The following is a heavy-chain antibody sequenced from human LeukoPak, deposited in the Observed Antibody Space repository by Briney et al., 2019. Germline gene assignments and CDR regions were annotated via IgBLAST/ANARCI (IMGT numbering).Heavy chain of an antibody. CDR3: ATLKKVAFGMNY. D-gene: IGHD3-10*01. V-gene: IGHV3-74*01. CDR2: INSDGSST. CDR1: GFTFSSYW. Sequence: GGSLRLSCAASGFTFSSYWMHWVRQAPGKGLVWVSRINSDGSSTSYADSVKGRFTISRDNAKNTLYLQMNSLRAEDTAVYYCATLKKVAFGMNYWGQGTPVTVSS. J-gene: IGHJ4*02.